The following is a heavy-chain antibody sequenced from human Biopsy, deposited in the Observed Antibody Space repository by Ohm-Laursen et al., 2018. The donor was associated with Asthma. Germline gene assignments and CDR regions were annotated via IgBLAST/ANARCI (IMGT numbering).Heavy chain of an antibody. CDR3: GRERSYMVDY. J-gene: IGHJ4*02. Sequence: SLRLSCAAPGFTFGSYGLHWVRHAPGKGLEWVADIWFDGSNKHYADSVKGRFTISRDNSKNTLYLQMNSLRAEDTALYYCGRERSYMVDYWGQGTLVIVSS. V-gene: IGHV3-33*01. CDR2: IWFDGSNK. D-gene: IGHD3-10*01. CDR1: GFTFGSYG.